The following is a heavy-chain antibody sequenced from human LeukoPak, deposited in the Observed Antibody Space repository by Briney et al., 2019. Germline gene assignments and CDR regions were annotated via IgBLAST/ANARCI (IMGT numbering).Heavy chain of an antibody. Sequence: GASVKLSCKASGGTFSSYAISWVRQAPGQGLEWMGEIIPNFGTANYAQKFQGRVTITGDESTSTAYMELSSLRSEDTAVYYCARESGYCSSTSCFPFDYWGQGTLVTVSS. V-gene: IGHV1-69*13. CDR3: ARESGYCSSTSCFPFDY. J-gene: IGHJ4*02. D-gene: IGHD2-2*01. CDR1: GGTFSSYA. CDR2: IIPNFGTA.